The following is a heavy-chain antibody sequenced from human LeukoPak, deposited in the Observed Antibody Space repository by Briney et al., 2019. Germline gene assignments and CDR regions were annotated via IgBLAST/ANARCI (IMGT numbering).Heavy chain of an antibody. CDR2: IIPILGIA. D-gene: IGHD7-27*01. Sequence: GASVKVSYKASGGTFSNYAISWVRQAPGQGLEWMGRIIPILGIANYAQKFQGRVTITADKSTSTAYMELSSLRSEDTAVYYCSRPRTGDHNDAFDIWGQGTMVTVSS. CDR3: SRPRTGDHNDAFDI. J-gene: IGHJ3*02. CDR1: GGTFSNYA. V-gene: IGHV1-69*04.